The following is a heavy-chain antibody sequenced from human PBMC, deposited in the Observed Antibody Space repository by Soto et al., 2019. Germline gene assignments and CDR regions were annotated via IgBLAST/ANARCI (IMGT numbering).Heavy chain of an antibody. Sequence: EVQLLQSGAEVKKPGESLTIFCKASGYIFTNYWINWVRQMPGKGLEWVGRIDPGDSETAYSRSLQDHVTISTDDSISTAFLQWTSLKASDTAIYYCVRHIYNGNRHFDYWGQGTQVTVSS. CDR2: IDPGDSET. V-gene: IGHV5-10-1*03. D-gene: IGHD3-10*01. J-gene: IGHJ4*02. CDR1: GYIFTNYW. CDR3: VRHIYNGNRHFDY.